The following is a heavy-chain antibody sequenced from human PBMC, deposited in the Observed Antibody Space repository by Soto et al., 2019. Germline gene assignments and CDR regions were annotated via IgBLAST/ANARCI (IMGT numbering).Heavy chain of an antibody. V-gene: IGHV4-59*01. D-gene: IGHD6-19*01. Sequence: ASETLSLTCTVSSGSISSYYWSWIRQPPWKGLEWIGYIYYSGSTNYNPSLKSRVTISVDTSKNQFSLKLSSVTAADTAVYYCARVKVIAVASAPDAFDIWGQGTMVTVSS. CDR1: SGSISSYY. CDR3: ARVKVIAVASAPDAFDI. J-gene: IGHJ3*02. CDR2: IYYSGST.